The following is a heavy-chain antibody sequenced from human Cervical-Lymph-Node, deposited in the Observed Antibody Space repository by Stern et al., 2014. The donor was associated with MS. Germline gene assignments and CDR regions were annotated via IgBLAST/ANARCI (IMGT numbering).Heavy chain of an antibody. CDR3: TKDTYGPEDY. CDR2: IKRDGTTI. CDR1: GFTFRHYW. V-gene: IGHV3-74*03. D-gene: IGHD3-10*01. J-gene: IGHJ4*02. Sequence: EVQLVESGGGLVQPGGSLRLSCVASGFTFRHYWMHWVRQGPGKGLVWVARIKRDGTTITHADSVKGRFTISRDNAKNTLYLQMNSLRVEDTAVYYCTKDTYGPEDYWGQGTSVTVSS.